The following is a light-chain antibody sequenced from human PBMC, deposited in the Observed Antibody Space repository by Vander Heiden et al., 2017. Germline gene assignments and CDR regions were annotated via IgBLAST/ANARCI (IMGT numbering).Light chain of an antibody. CDR1: CSDIGAYDY. CDR2: DVN. CDR3: CSYAGTYTYV. V-gene: IGLV2-11*01. J-gene: IGLJ1*01. Sequence: QSALTQPRSVSGSPGQSVTISCAGACSDIGAYDYVSWYQPHPANPPQVIISDVNQRPSGVPDRFSGSKSGTTASLTISGLQAEDEADFYCCSYAGTYTYVFGSGTTVTVL.